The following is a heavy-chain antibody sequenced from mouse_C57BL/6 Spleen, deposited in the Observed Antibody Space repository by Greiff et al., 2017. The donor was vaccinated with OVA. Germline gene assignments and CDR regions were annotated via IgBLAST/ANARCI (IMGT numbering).Heavy chain of an antibody. CDR3: AGGACDYGDYFDY. J-gene: IGHJ2*01. D-gene: IGHD2-4*01. V-gene: IGHV3-1*01. CDR1: GYSITSGYD. CDR2: ISYSGST. Sequence: EVKLMESGPGMVKPSQSLSLTCTVTGYSITSGYDWHWIRHFPGNKLEWMGYISYSGSTNYNPSLKSRISITHDTSKNHFFLKLNSVTTEDKTTTYCAGGACDYGDYFDYWGQGTTLTVSS.